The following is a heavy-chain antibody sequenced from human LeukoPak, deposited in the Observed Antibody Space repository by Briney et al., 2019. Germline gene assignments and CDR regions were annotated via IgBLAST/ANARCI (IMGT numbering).Heavy chain of an antibody. CDR2: IRQDGGEK. CDR3: ARVNGRGYTGYDIPFDD. Sequence: GGSLRLSCAASGFTFSSYWMSWVRQAPGKGLEWLANIRQDGGEKYYVDSVKGRFTISRDNAKNSLYLQMNSLRAEDTAVYYCARVNGRGYTGYDIPFDDWGQGTLVTVSS. D-gene: IGHD5-12*01. CDR1: GFTFSSYW. J-gene: IGHJ4*02. V-gene: IGHV3-7*01.